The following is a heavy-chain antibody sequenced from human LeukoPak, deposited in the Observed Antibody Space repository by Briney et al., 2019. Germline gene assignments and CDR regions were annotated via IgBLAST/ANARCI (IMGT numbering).Heavy chain of an antibody. D-gene: IGHD3-3*01. CDR3: ARVNDFWSGYYVDYFDY. V-gene: IGHV4-39*07. CDR2: IYYSGST. Sequence: PSETLSLTCTVSGGSISSSSYYWGWIRQPPGKGLEWIGSIYYSGSTYYNPSLKSRVTISVDTSKNQFSLKLSSVTAADTAVYYCARVNDFWSGYYVDYFDYWGQGTLVTVSS. J-gene: IGHJ4*02. CDR1: GGSISSSSYY.